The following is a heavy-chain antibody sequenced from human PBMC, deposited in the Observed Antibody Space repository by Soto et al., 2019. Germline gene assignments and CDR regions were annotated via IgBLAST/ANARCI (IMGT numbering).Heavy chain of an antibody. Sequence: ASVKVSCKASGYTFTSYGISWVRQAPGQGLEWMGWISPDSGNTNYAQKLQGRVTMTRNTSINTAYVELSSLKSEDTAVYYCARGDSQGFDIWGQGTLVTVSS. J-gene: IGHJ3*02. CDR2: ISPDSGNT. D-gene: IGHD2-15*01. CDR3: ARGDSQGFDI. CDR1: GYTFTSYG. V-gene: IGHV1-8*02.